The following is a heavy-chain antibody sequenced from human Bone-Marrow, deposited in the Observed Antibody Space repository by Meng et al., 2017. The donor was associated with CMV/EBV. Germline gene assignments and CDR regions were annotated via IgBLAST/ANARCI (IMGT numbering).Heavy chain of an antibody. J-gene: IGHJ4*02. CDR2: IYYSGST. CDR1: GGSTSSSRYY. D-gene: IGHD2-2*01. V-gene: IGHV4-39*01. Sequence: SDTLWLSCTVSGGSTSSSRYYWGWIREPPGKGLEWIGIIYYSGSTYYNPSLKSRVTISVDTSKNQCSLKLSSVTAADTAVYYCARQYIVVVPAAIYYWGQGTLVTASS. CDR3: ARQYIVVVPAAIYY.